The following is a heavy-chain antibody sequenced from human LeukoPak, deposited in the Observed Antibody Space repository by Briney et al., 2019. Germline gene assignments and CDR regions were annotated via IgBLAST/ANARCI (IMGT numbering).Heavy chain of an antibody. D-gene: IGHD6-19*01. CDR1: GFTFSTYS. CDR2: ISSSSSAI. Sequence: PGGSLRLSCTASGFTFSTYSMNWVRQAPGKGLGWVSYISSSSSAIYYVDSVKGRFTISRDNANNSLYLQMSSLRAEDTAVYYCARGRDYNSGWYERDWGQGTLVTVSS. V-gene: IGHV3-48*01. CDR3: ARGRDYNSGWYERD. J-gene: IGHJ4*02.